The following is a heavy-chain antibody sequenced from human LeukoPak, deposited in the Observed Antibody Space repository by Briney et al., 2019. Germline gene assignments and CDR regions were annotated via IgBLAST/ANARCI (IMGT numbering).Heavy chain of an antibody. CDR1: GGTFSSYA. CDR2: IIPIFGTA. CDR3: ARSLLRFLEWSYRSYYYYYMDV. V-gene: IGHV1-69*06. D-gene: IGHD3-3*01. J-gene: IGHJ6*03. Sequence: SVKVSCKASGGTFSSYANSWVRQAPGQGLEWMGGIIPIFGTANYAQKFQGRVTITADKSTSTAYMELTSLRSEDTAVYYCARSLLRFLEWSYRSYYYYYMDVWGKGTTVTVSS.